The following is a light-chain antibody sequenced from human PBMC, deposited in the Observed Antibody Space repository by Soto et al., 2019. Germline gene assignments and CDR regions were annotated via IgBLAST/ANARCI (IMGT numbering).Light chain of an antibody. CDR1: QSLNNW. V-gene: IGKV1-5*03. CDR2: KAS. Sequence: DIHMTQSPSTLSASVGDRVTFTCRASQSLNNWLAWYQQKPGKAPKLLIYKASTLESGVPSRFSGSGSGTEFTLTISSLHPDDIATYYSRHYNGYPITFGGGTKVEI. CDR3: RHYNGYPIT. J-gene: IGKJ4*01.